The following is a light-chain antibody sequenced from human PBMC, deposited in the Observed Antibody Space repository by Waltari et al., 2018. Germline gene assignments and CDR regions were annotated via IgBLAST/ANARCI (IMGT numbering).Light chain of an antibody. CDR1: SRAVGGYNS. J-gene: IGLJ1*01. CDR2: DVS. Sequence: QSALTQPASVSGSPGQSITLPCTGTSRAVGGYNSVSWYQKHPGKAPKLMIYDVSKRPSGVSNRFSGSKSGNTASLTISGLQAEDEADYYCSSYTSSSTYVFGTGTKVTVL. CDR3: SSYTSSSTYV. V-gene: IGLV2-14*03.